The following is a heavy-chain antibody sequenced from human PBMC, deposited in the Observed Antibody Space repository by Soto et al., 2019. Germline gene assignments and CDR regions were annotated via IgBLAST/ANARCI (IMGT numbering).Heavy chain of an antibody. CDR3: ARDIGPYGSWPESDLYYVDY. V-gene: IGHV1-2*04. D-gene: IGHD3-10*01. Sequence: QVQLVQSGAEMKKPGASVKVSCKASGYTFTGYYMHWVRQAPGQGLERMGWINPNSGGTNYAQKCQGWVTMTRDAAISPAHMEQSRLRSDDTAVYYCARDIGPYGSWPESDLYYVDYWGQGTLVTVSS. CDR2: INPNSGGT. J-gene: IGHJ4*02. CDR1: GYTFTGYY.